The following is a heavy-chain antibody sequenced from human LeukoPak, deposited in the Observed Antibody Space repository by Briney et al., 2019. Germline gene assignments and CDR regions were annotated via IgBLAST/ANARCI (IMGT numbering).Heavy chain of an antibody. V-gene: IGHV3-48*01. D-gene: IGHD3-3*01. CDR2: ISSSSSTI. J-gene: IGHJ6*02. Sequence: GGSRRLYCAASGFTFSSDNMNWDRQAPGKGLEGVSYISSSSSTIYYADSVKGRFTISRDNAKNSLYLQMNSLRAEDTAVYYCARGWSGTDFYYYGIDFWGQGTTVTVSS. CDR1: GFTFSSDN. CDR3: ARGWSGTDFYYYGIDF.